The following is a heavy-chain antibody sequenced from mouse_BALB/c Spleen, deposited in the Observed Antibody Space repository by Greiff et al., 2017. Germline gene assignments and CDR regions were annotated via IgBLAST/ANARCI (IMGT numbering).Heavy chain of an antibody. D-gene: IGHD2-1*01. J-gene: IGHJ1*01. CDR1: GYSITSDYA. Sequence: EVKLVESGPGLVKPSQSLSLTCTVTGYSITSDYAWNWIRQFPGNKLEWMGYISYSGSTSYNPSLKSRISITRDTSKNQFFLQLNSVTTEDTATYYCARYYGIYWYFDVWGAGTTVTVSS. CDR2: ISYSGST. V-gene: IGHV3-2*02. CDR3: ARYYGIYWYFDV.